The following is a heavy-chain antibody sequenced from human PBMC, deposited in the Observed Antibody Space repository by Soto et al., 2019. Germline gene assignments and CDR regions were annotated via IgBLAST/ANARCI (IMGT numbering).Heavy chain of an antibody. Sequence: SETLSLTCAVYGGSFSGYYLSWIRQPPGKGLEWTGEINHSGSTNYNPSLKSRVTISVDTSKNQFSLKLSSVTAADTAVYYCARGAEGSYYYYYYMDVWGKGTTVTVSS. CDR3: ARGAEGSYYYYYYMDV. J-gene: IGHJ6*03. CDR1: GGSFSGYY. CDR2: INHSGST. V-gene: IGHV4-34*01.